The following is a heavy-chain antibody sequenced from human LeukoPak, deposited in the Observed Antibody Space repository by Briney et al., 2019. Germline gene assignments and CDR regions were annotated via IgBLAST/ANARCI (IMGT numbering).Heavy chain of an antibody. Sequence: GASVKVSCKVSGYTLTELSMHWVRQAPGKGLEWMGGFDPEDGETIYAQKFQGRVTITADKSTSTAYMELSSLRSEDTAVYYCARSGTYYYDSSGYYAPVDYWGQGTLVTVSS. D-gene: IGHD3-22*01. J-gene: IGHJ4*02. CDR2: FDPEDGET. CDR1: GYTLTELS. CDR3: ARSGTYYYDSSGYYAPVDY. V-gene: IGHV1-24*01.